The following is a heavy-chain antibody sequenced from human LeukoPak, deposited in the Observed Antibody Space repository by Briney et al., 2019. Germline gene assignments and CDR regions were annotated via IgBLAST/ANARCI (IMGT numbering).Heavy chain of an antibody. CDR1: GFTFSSYA. CDR2: ISGSGDNT. Sequence: GGSLRLSCAASGFTFSSYAMNWVRQAPGKGLEWISSISGSGDNTYYADSVKGRFTISRDNSRNTLYLQMNSLRAEDTAVYHCANLFSTDYWGQGTLVTVSS. V-gene: IGHV3-23*01. J-gene: IGHJ4*02. D-gene: IGHD2-2*01. CDR3: ANLFSTDY.